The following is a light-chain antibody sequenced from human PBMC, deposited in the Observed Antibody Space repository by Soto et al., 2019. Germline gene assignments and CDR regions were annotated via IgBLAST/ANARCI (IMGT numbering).Light chain of an antibody. CDR2: DAS. CDR1: QSVSSY. CDR3: PQRSNWPPYT. J-gene: IGKJ2*01. Sequence: EIVLTQSPATLSLSPGERATLSCRASQSVSSYLAWYQQKPGQAPRLLIYDASNRATGTPARFSGSGSGTDFTLTINRLEPADFAVYYCPQRSNWPPYTFGQGTQLEIK. V-gene: IGKV3-11*01.